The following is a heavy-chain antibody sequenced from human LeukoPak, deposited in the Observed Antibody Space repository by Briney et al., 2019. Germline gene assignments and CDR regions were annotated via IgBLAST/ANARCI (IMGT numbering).Heavy chain of an antibody. CDR1: GFTFSSYS. CDR2: ISSSSSTI. CDR3: ARDLRYYDILTGRRNWFDP. Sequence: GGSLRLSCAASGFTFSSYSMNWVRQAPGKGLEWVSYISSSSSTIYYADSVKGRFTISRDNAKNSLYLQMNSLRAEDTAVYYCARDLRYYDILTGRRNWFDPWGEGTLVTVSS. D-gene: IGHD3-9*01. V-gene: IGHV3-48*04. J-gene: IGHJ5*02.